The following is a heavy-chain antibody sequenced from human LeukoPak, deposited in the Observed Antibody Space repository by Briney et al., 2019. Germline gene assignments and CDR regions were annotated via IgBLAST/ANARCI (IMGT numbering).Heavy chain of an antibody. J-gene: IGHJ4*02. CDR3: AHRLDYYGSGSYYNRGYFDY. CDR2: IYWDDDK. Sequence: SGPTLVRPTQTLTLTCTFSGFSLSTSGVGVGWIRQPPGEALEWLALIYWDDDKRYSPSLKSRLTITKDTSKNQVVLTMTNMDPVDTATYYCAHRLDYYGSGSYYNRGYFDYWGQGTLVTVSS. D-gene: IGHD3-10*01. CDR1: GFSLSTSGVG. V-gene: IGHV2-5*02.